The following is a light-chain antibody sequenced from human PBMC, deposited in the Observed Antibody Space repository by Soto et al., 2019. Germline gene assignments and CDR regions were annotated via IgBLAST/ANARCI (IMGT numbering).Light chain of an antibody. V-gene: IGKV3-11*01. CDR1: QSVSSS. CDR3: QHRTNWRIT. Sequence: EIVLSQSPSALSLSTGERATLSFRASQSVSSSLAWYQQKPGQSPRLLIYDTSNRATGVPARFSGSGSGTDFTLTISSLEPEDFAVYYCQHRTNWRITFGQGTRLEIK. J-gene: IGKJ5*01. CDR2: DTS.